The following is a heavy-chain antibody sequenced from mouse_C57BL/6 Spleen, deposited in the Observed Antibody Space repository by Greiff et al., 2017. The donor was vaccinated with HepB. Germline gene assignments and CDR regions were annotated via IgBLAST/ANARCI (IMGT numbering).Heavy chain of an antibody. D-gene: IGHD2-1*01. V-gene: IGHV5-4*01. Sequence: EVQRVDSGGGLVKPGGSLKLSCAASGFTFSSYAMSWVRQTPEKRLEWVATISDGGSYTYYPDNVKGRFTISRDNAKNNLYLQMSHLKSEDTAMYYCARVNYAMDYWGQGTSVTVSS. CDR1: GFTFSSYA. J-gene: IGHJ4*01. CDR3: ARVNYAMDY. CDR2: ISDGGSYT.